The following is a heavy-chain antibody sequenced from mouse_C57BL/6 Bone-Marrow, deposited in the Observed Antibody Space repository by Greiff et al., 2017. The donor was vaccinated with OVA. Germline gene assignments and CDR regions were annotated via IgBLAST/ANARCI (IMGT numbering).Heavy chain of an antibody. CDR2: ISSGGSYT. J-gene: IGHJ2*01. V-gene: IGHV5-6*01. Sequence: EVQGVESGGDLVKPGGSLKLSCAASGFTFSSYGMSWVRQTPDKRLEWVATISSGGSYTYYPDSVKGRFTISRDNAKNTLYLQMSSLKSEDTAMYYCARQIYYDYDRDYWGQGTTLTVSS. CDR3: ARQIYYDYDRDY. CDR1: GFTFSSYG. D-gene: IGHD2-4*01.